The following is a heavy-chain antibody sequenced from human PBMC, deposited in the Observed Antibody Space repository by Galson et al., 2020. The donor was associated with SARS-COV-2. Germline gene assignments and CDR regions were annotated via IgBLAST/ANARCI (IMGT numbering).Heavy chain of an antibody. J-gene: IGHJ4*02. CDR2: INPCGYLT. Sequence: ASVNVSCKASGYTFISFYIHWVRQAPGQGLEGMGVINPCGYLTPHAQKSRGRVTVTRDISTQTVDMELSSLTCEDTAVYYGAREWGDINSSVFDYWGQGSLVVVSS. CDR1: GYTFISFY. D-gene: IGHD2-21*01. V-gene: IGHV1-46*04. CDR3: AREWGDINSSVFDY.